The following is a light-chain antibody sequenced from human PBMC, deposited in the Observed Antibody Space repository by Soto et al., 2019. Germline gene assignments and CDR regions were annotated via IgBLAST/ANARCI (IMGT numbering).Light chain of an antibody. V-gene: IGKV1D-13*01. J-gene: IGKJ4*01. CDR1: QGISSA. Sequence: AIQLTQSPSSLSASVGDRVTITCRASQGISSALAWYHQKPWKAPKLLIYDASSLESGVPSRFSRSGSGTDFTLTISSLQPEDFATYYCQQFNNYPLTFGGGTKVDIK. CDR3: QQFNNYPLT. CDR2: DAS.